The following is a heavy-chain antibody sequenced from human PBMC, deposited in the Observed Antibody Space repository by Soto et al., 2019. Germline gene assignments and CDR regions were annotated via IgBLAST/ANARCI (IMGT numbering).Heavy chain of an antibody. CDR3: AKRQGTGLAAKNFDF. V-gene: IGHV3-23*01. CDR1: GFPFSNHA. Sequence: EVQLLESGGGLVQPGGSLRVSCAASGFPFSNHAMSWVRQAPGKGLEWVSGISDGGDLIYYADSVKGRFSTSRDNSENMLYLQMTNLRAEDTAIYFCAKRQGTGLAAKNFDFWGQGTLVTVSS. CDR2: ISDGGDLI. J-gene: IGHJ4*02. D-gene: IGHD2-15*01.